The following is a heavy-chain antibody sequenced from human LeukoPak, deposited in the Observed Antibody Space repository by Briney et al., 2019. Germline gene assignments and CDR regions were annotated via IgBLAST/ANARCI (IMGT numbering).Heavy chain of an antibody. CDR3: ARGAVGGSYLRVKYYFDY. V-gene: IGHV4-34*01. CDR1: GGSFSGYY. J-gene: IGHJ4*02. D-gene: IGHD1-26*01. Sequence: SETLPLTCAVYGGSFSGYYWSWIRQPPGKGLEWIGEINHSGSTNYNPSLKSRVTISVDTSKNQFSLKLSSVTAADTAVYYCARGAVGGSYLRVKYYFDYWGQGTLVTVSS. CDR2: INHSGST.